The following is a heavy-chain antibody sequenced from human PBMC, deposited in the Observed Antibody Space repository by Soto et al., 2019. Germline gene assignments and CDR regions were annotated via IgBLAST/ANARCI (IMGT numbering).Heavy chain of an antibody. Sequence: ASVKVSCKASGYTFTSYAMHWVRQAPGQRLEWMGWINAGNGNTKYSQEFQGRVTITRDTSASTAYMELSSLRSEDTAVYYCARARSQGYYYDSSGYDYYFDYCGQGTLVTVSS. CDR1: GYTFTSYA. D-gene: IGHD3-22*01. J-gene: IGHJ4*02. CDR2: INAGNGNT. V-gene: IGHV1-3*01. CDR3: ARARSQGYYYDSSGYDYYFDY.